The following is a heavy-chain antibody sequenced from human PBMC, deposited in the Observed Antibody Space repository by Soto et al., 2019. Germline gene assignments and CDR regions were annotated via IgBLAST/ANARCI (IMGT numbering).Heavy chain of an antibody. CDR2: MSGSGGST. CDR1: GFPFSTYA. J-gene: IGHJ4*02. D-gene: IGHD6-6*01. V-gene: IGHV3-23*01. Sequence: EVQLLESGGGLVQPGGSLRLSCAASGFPFSTYAMTWVRQAPGKGLEWVSAMSGSGGSTYYADSVKGRFTISRDKSKSTLFLQMSSLRAEDTAVYYCAKNWDTTFSSSSHWGQGALVTVSS. CDR3: AKNWDTTFSSSSH.